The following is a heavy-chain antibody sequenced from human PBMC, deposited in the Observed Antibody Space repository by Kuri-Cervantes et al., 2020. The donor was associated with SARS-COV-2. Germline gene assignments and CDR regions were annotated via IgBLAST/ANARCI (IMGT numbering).Heavy chain of an antibody. D-gene: IGHD3-9*01. CDR3: ARGGAARGVLRFFDWFEAFET. CDR1: GYTFTGYY. J-gene: IGHJ3*02. Sequence: ASVKVSFKASGYTFTGYYRHWVRQAPGQGLEWMGWINPNSGGTNYAQKFQGWVTMTRDTSISTVYMELNRLRSDDTGVYYCARGGAARGVLRFFDWFEAFETWGQGTMVTVSS. V-gene: IGHV1-2*04. CDR2: INPNSGGT.